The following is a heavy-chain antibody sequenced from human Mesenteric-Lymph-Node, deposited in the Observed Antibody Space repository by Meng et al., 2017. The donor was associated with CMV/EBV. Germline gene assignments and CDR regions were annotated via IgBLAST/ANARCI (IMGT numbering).Heavy chain of an antibody. CDR2: INWNGDST. Sequence: GGSLRLSCAASGFTFDDYGMSWVRQTPGKGLEWVSGINWNGDSTGYADSVKGRFTISRDNAKNSLYLQMNSLRAEDTAFYYCAREIAAAGPYYYLGMDVWGQGTTVTVSS. V-gene: IGHV3-20*04. CDR3: AREIAAAGPYYYLGMDV. CDR1: GFTFDDYG. J-gene: IGHJ6*02. D-gene: IGHD6-13*01.